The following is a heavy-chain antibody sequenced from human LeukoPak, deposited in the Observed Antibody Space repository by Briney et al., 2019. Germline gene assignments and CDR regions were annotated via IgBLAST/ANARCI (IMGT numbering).Heavy chain of an antibody. CDR3: ARGSVVGAAEY. Sequence: ASVKVSCKASGYTFTAYYMHWVRQAPGQGLEWMAWINPDNGDTHYVKKFQGRVTLTRDTSISTAYMDLTGLTCDDTAIYYCARGSVVGAAEYWGQGTLITVSS. CDR1: GYTFTAYY. CDR2: INPDNGDT. V-gene: IGHV1-2*02. J-gene: IGHJ4*02. D-gene: IGHD1-26*01.